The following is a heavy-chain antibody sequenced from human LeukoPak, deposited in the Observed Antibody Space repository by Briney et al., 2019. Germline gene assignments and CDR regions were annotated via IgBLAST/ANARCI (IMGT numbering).Heavy chain of an antibody. D-gene: IGHD3-16*02. CDR2: I. J-gene: IGHJ4*02. Sequence: PGGSLRLSCAASGFTFSSYAMSWVRQAPGKGLEWVSAIKGRFTISRDNSKNTLYLQMNSLRAEDTAVYYCAKDLYDYVWGSYRLRWGYYWGQGTLVTVSS. V-gene: IGHV3-23*01. CDR1: GFTFSSYA. CDR3: AKDLYDYVWGSYRLRWGYY.